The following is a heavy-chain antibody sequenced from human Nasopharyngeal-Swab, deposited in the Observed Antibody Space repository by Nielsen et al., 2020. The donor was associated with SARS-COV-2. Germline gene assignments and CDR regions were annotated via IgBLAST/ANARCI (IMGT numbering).Heavy chain of an antibody. J-gene: IGHJ3*02. Sequence: GESLKISCPASGFTFSSYAMNWVRQAPGKGLEWVSTINYNSGITYSADSVRGRFTIFRDNSENTLFLQMNSLMAEDTAMYFCAKGMDSSGFHGFDIWGQGTMVTVSS. CDR2: INYNSGIT. V-gene: IGHV3-23*01. CDR1: GFTFSSYA. D-gene: IGHD6-19*01. CDR3: AKGMDSSGFHGFDI.